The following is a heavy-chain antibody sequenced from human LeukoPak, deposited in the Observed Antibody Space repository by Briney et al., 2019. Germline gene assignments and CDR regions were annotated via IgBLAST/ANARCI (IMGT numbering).Heavy chain of an antibody. D-gene: IGHD6-19*01. J-gene: IGHJ4*02. CDR1: GFTFSAYG. V-gene: IGHV3-23*01. CDR3: ARGTSSGWYGNY. Sequence: GGSLRLSCAASGFTFSAYGMSWVRQSPRKGLEWVSGVSGADGTTYYADSVKGRFTISRDNSKSTLYLQMDNLRAEDTAVYYCARGTSSGWYGNYWGQGTLVTVSS. CDR2: VSGADGTT.